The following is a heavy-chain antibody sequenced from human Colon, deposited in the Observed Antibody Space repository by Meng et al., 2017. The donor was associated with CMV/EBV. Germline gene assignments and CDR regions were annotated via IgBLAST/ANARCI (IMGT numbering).Heavy chain of an antibody. D-gene: IGHD3-10*01. J-gene: IGHJ4*02. CDR1: GFPLSSYS. V-gene: IGHV3-21*04. CDR2: ISSTSSYI. Sequence: GGSLRLSCAASGFPLSSYSMNWVRQAPGQGLEWVSSISSTSSYIYYTDSVKGRFTISRDNAKNSLYLQMNSLRAEDTAVYFCAKASYYYGSGSSFDYWGQGTLVTVSS. CDR3: AKASYYYGSGSSFDY.